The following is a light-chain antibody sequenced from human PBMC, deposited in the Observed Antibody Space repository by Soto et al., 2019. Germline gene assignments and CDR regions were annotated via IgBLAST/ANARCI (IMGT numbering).Light chain of an antibody. CDR2: LGS. V-gene: IGKV2-28*01. CDR3: MQARQTPLFT. Sequence: DIVMPQSPLSLPVTPGEPASISCRSSQSLLHSNGYNYFDWYLQKPGQSPQLLTYLGSNRDSGVPDRFSGSGSGTDFTLKISRVEAEDVGVSYCMQARQTPLFTFGPGTKVDIK. CDR1: QSLLHSNGYNY. J-gene: IGKJ3*01.